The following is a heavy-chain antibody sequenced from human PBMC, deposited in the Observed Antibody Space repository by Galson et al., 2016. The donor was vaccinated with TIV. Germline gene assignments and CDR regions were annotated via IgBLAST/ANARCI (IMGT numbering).Heavy chain of an antibody. CDR2: IEPSGGST. CDR3: ATYGSGRQASFDV. J-gene: IGHJ4*02. Sequence: SVKVSCKASGYTFTRYYMHWMRQAPGQGLEWMGVIEPSGGSTTYAQKFQGRVTMTRDTSTSTVYMELSSLTSEDTAVYYCATYGSGRQASFDVWGQGTLVTVSS. CDR1: GYTFTRYY. V-gene: IGHV1-46*03. D-gene: IGHD3-10*01.